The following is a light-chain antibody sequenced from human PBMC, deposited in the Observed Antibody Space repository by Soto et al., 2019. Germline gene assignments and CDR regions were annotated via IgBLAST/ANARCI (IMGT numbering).Light chain of an antibody. J-gene: IGLJ1*01. CDR2: EVT. V-gene: IGLV2-14*01. CDR3: SSHTSGSTRV. Sequence: QSALTQPASVSGSPGQSIAISCTGTFSDVGGYDYVSWYQQHPDKAPKLMIYEVTKRPSGVSNRFSGSKSGNTASLTISGLQPGDEADYYCSSHTSGSTRVFGSGTKLTVL. CDR1: FSDVGGYDY.